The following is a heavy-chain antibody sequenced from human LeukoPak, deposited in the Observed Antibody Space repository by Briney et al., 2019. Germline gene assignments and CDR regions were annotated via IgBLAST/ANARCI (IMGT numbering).Heavy chain of an antibody. CDR1: GFTVSSYW. D-gene: IGHD1-26*01. CDR2: INVEGNYM. V-gene: IGHV3-74*01. CDR3: ARGRHMSGSYWGSLTIGGADYAFDI. Sequence: GGSLRLSCAASGFTVSSYWMHWVRQPPGKELLWVARINVEGNYMDYAESVKGRFTISRDSAKNTLYLQMNSLGAEDTAVYYCARGRHMSGSYWGSLTIGGADYAFDIWGQGTMDTVSS. J-gene: IGHJ3*02.